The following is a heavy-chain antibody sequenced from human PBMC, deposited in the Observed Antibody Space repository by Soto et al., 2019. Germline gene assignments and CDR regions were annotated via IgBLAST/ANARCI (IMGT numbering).Heavy chain of an antibody. J-gene: IGHJ3*02. V-gene: IGHV4-59*01. CDR3: ARYNWGAMGAFDI. CDR1: GGSMSSYY. Sequence: PSETLSLTCSVLGGSMSSYYWSWIRQPPGKGLEWIGYIYYSGSTNHNPSLKSRVTISVDTSKNQFSLKLSSVTAADTAVYYCARYNWGAMGAFDIWGQGTMVTVSS. CDR2: IYYSGST. D-gene: IGHD1-1*01.